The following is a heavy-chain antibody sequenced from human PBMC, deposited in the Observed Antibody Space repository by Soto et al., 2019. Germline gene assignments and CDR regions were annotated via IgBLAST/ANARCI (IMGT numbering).Heavy chain of an antibody. CDR3: ARARAVVTAPLSAFDI. Sequence: SETLSLTCTVSGGSLSPNYWTWIRQPPGKGLEWIAYIYYSGTATYNPSLNSRVAISLDMSKNQISLTLSSVTAADTAVHYCARARAVVTAPLSAFDIWGQGTMVNVS. CDR2: IYYSGTA. CDR1: GGSLSPNY. V-gene: IGHV4-59*08. D-gene: IGHD2-21*02. J-gene: IGHJ3*02.